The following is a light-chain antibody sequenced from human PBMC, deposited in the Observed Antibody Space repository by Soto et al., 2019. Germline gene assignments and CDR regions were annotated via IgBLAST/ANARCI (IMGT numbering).Light chain of an antibody. Sequence: DIQMNQSPSTLSASVGDRVTITCRASQDLSVWLAWYQQKPGKAPKLLIYGVSSLESGVPSRFRGSGSGTLFTLTISSLQPEDFATYYCQQSYSTPTITFGHGARLEI. V-gene: IGKV1-39*01. J-gene: IGKJ5*01. CDR3: QQSYSTPTIT. CDR1: QDLSVW. CDR2: GVS.